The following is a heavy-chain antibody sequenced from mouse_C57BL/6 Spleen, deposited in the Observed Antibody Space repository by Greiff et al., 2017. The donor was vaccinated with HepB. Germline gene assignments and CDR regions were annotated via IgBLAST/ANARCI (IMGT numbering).Heavy chain of an antibody. CDR2: ISDGGSYT. CDR3: ARDHDYGSSPWFAY. V-gene: IGHV5-4*01. CDR1: GFTFSSYA. D-gene: IGHD1-1*01. J-gene: IGHJ3*01. Sequence: EVQVVESGGGLVKPGGSLKLSCAASGFTFSSYAMSWVRQTPEKRLEWVATISDGGSYTYYPDNVKGRFTISRDNAKNNLYLQMSHLKSEDTAMYYCARDHDYGSSPWFAYWGQGTLVTVSA.